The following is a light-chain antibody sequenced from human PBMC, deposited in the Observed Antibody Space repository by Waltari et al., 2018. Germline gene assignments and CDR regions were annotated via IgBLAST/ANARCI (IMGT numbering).Light chain of an antibody. J-gene: IGLJ3*02. CDR2: VNRDGSR. Sequence: QLVLTQSPSASASLGASVKLTCTLSSGHSTNVIAWLQKRPDQGPRFVMKVNRDGSRNKGDGIPERFSGSSSGAERYLTISSRQAEDEADDYCQTGGHGTWVFGGGTKLTVL. CDR3: QTGGHGTWV. CDR1: SGHSTNV. V-gene: IGLV4-69*01.